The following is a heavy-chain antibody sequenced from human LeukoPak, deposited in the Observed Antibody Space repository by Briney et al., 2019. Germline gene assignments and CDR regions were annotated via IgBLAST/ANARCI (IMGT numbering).Heavy chain of an antibody. V-gene: IGHV6-1*01. CDR2: TYFSSMWTK. J-gene: IGHJ4*02. Sequence: SQTLPLTCAISGDSVSSNSASWNWFRQSPSRGLEWLGRTYFSSMWTKDYAESVKSRISINPDTSKNQVSLQLESVTPEDTAVYYCARRQYSVYEGYFAYWGQGILVTVSS. CDR3: ARRQYSVYEGYFAY. CDR1: GDSVSSNSAS. D-gene: IGHD5/OR15-5a*01.